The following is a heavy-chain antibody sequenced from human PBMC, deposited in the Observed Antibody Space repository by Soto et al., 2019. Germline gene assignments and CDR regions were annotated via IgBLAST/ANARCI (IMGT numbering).Heavy chain of an antibody. D-gene: IGHD4-17*01. V-gene: IGHV4-39*01. CDR3: ARQRLDYLNWFDP. CDR2: IYYSGST. Sequence: QLQLQESGPGLVKPSETLSLTCTVSGGSISSSSYYWGWIRQPPGKGLEWIGSIYYSGSTYYNPSLKSRVTISVDTSKNQFSLKLSSVTAADTAVYYCARQRLDYLNWFDPWGQGTLVTVSS. CDR1: GGSISSSSYY. J-gene: IGHJ5*02.